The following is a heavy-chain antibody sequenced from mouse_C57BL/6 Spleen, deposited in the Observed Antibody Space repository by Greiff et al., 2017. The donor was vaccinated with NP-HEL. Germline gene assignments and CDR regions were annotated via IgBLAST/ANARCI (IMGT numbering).Heavy chain of an antibody. V-gene: IGHV3-8*01. CDR3: ARYDAGSRRNWYFDV. CDR2: ISYSGST. CDR1: GYSITSDY. J-gene: IGHJ1*03. D-gene: IGHD1-1*01. Sequence: EVQLVESGPGLAKPSQTLSLTCSVTGYSITSDYWNWIRKFPGNKLEYMGYISYSGSTYYNPSLKSRISITRDTSKNQYYLQLNSVTTEDTATYYCARYDAGSRRNWYFDVWGTGTTVTVSS.